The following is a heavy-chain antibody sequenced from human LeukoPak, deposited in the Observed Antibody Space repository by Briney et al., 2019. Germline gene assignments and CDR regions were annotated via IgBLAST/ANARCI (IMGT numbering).Heavy chain of an antibody. J-gene: IGHJ4*02. CDR2: MYYTGST. CDR1: GYSISSSNW. V-gene: IGHV4-28*03. CDR3: ARAGRVWKTGYCSSTSCYRYFDY. Sequence: PSETLSLTCAVSGYSISSSNWWGWIRQPPGKGLEWIGYMYYTGSTYYNPSLKSRVTMSVDTSKNQFSLKLSSVTAADTAVYYCARAGRVWKTGYCSSTSCYRYFDYWGQGTLVTVSS. D-gene: IGHD2-2*03.